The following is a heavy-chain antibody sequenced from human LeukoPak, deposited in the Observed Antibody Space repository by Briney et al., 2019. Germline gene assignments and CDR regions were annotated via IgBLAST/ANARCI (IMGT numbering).Heavy chain of an antibody. Sequence: PSETLSLTCTRSGGSIINYYWTWIRQPPGKGLEWIGHIYYSGGTNYNPSLKSRVTISVDTSKKEFSLKLTSVIAADTAVYYCARVAKHFRGGLSFYFMDVWGIGTTVTISS. V-gene: IGHV4-59*01. D-gene: IGHD3-10*01. CDR3: ARVAKHFRGGLSFYFMDV. CDR1: GGSIINYY. CDR2: IYYSGGT. J-gene: IGHJ6*03.